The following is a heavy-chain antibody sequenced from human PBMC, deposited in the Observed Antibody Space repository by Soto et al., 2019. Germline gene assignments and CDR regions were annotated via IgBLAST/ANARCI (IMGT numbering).Heavy chain of an antibody. Sequence: GGSLRLSCAASGFTFSNAWMSWVRQAPGKGLEWVGRIKSKTDGGTTDYAAPVKGRFTISRDDSKNTLYLQMNSLKTEDTAVYYCTTFSMTTVTTNFDYWGQGTRVTVAS. CDR1: GFTFSNAW. V-gene: IGHV3-15*01. CDR3: TTFSMTTVTTNFDY. J-gene: IGHJ4*02. D-gene: IGHD4-17*01. CDR2: IKSKTDGGTT.